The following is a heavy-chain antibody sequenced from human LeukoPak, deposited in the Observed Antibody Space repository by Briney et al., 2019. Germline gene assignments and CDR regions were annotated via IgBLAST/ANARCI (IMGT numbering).Heavy chain of an antibody. CDR3: AREGDLVRWFDP. J-gene: IGHJ5*02. CDR2: TYYKSQWYT. CDR1: GDNVSSNSAA. D-gene: IGHD6-6*01. V-gene: IGHV6-1*01. Sequence: SQTLSLTCAISGDNVSSNSAAWNWIRQSPSRGLEWLGRTYYKSQWYTDYAVSVKSRITINPDTSKNQFSLHPNSVTPEDTAVYYCAREGDLVRWFDPWGQGTLVTVSS.